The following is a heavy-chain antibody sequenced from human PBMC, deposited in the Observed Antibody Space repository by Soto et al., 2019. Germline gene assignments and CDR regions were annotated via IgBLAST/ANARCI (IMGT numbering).Heavy chain of an antibody. CDR2: IYPGGSDT. Sequence: PGESLKISCKGSGYSFTSYWIGWVRQMPGKGLEWMGTIYPGGSDTRYSPSFQGQVTISADKSISTAYLQWSSLKASDTAMYYCARPRGRYNWNYGVDYWGQGTLVTVSS. D-gene: IGHD1-7*01. J-gene: IGHJ4*02. CDR1: GYSFTSYW. V-gene: IGHV5-51*01. CDR3: ARPRGRYNWNYGVDY.